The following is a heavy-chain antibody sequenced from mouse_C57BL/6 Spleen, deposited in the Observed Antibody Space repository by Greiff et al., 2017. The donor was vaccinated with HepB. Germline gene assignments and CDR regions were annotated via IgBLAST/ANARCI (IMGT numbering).Heavy chain of an antibody. Sequence: LVEPGASVKISCKASGYSFTDYNMNWVKQSNGKSLEWIGVINPNYGTTSYNQKFKGKATLTVDQSSSTAYMQLNSLTSEDSAVYYCAGTGTGNYYAMDYWGQGTSVTVSS. D-gene: IGHD4-1*01. V-gene: IGHV1-39*01. CDR2: INPNYGTT. CDR1: GYSFTDYN. J-gene: IGHJ4*01. CDR3: AGTGTGNYYAMDY.